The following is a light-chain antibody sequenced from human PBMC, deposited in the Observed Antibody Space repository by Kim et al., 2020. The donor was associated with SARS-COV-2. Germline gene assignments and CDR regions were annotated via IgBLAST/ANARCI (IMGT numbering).Light chain of an antibody. CDR2: AAA. V-gene: IGKV3-11*01. Sequence: SLFPSESATLSCKTSHSISSLLASYQHKPGQAPGLLIYAAANRVTGIPARFSGSGSGADFTLTISSLEPEHFGVYYCQERTKCLTFCQGNKVDIK. J-gene: IGKJ1*01. CDR1: HSISSL. CDR3: QERTKCLT.